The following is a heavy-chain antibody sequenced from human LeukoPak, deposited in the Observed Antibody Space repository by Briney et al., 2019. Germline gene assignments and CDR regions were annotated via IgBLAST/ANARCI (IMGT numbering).Heavy chain of an antibody. CDR2: NADGRT. CDR3: VRSVLS. D-gene: IGHD4/OR15-4a*01. V-gene: IGHV3-66*01. J-gene: IGHJ5*02. CDR1: ELHA. Sequence: GGSLRLSCAASELHALTWVRQGPGKGLECVSLNADGRTFYADSVKGRFTISRDNSRNTLDLQMDSLRAEDTAVYFCVRSVLSWGQGTRVTVSS.